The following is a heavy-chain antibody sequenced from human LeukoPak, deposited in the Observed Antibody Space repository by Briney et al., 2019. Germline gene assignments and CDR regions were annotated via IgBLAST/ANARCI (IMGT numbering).Heavy chain of an antibody. CDR1: GFTFSDYY. CDR2: ISSSSSYT. Sequence: GGSLTLSCAASGFTFSDYYMSWIRQAPGKGLEWVSYISSSSSYTNYADSVKGRFTISRDNSKNTLYLQMNSLRAEDTGVYYCAKDSCSSTSCYEDFWGQGTLVTVSS. CDR3: AKDSCSSTSCYEDF. J-gene: IGHJ4*02. D-gene: IGHD2-2*01. V-gene: IGHV3-11*06.